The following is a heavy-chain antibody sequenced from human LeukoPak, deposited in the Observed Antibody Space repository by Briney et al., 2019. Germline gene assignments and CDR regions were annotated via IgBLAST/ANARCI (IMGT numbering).Heavy chain of an antibody. CDR3: ARHGRNSYYYYYMDV. Sequence: PSETLSLTCTVSGGSISSYYWSWIRQPPGKGLEWIGYIYTSGSTNYNPSLKSRVTISVDTSKNQFSLKLSSVTAADTAVYYCARHGRNSYYYYYMDVWGKGTTVTVS. D-gene: IGHD4-23*01. J-gene: IGHJ6*03. CDR2: IYTSGST. CDR1: GGSISSYY. V-gene: IGHV4-4*09.